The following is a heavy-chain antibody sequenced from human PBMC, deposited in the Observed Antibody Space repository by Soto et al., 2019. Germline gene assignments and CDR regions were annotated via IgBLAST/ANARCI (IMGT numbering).Heavy chain of an antibody. J-gene: IGHJ6*02. D-gene: IGHD6-13*01. Sequence: EVQLVESGGGLVQPGGSLRLSCAASGFTFSSYSMNWVRQAPGKGLEWVSYISSSSSTIYYADSVKGRFTISRDNAKNSLYLQMNSLRDEDTAVYYCARDRTLVPHYYYYGIDVWGQGTTVTVSS. CDR2: ISSSSSTI. V-gene: IGHV3-48*02. CDR3: ARDRTLVPHYYYYGIDV. CDR1: GFTFSSYS.